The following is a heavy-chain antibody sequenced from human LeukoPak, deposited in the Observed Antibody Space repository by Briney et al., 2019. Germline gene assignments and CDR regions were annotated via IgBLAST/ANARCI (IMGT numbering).Heavy chain of an antibody. Sequence: ASVKVSCKASGYTFTSYYMHWVRQAPGQGLEWMGIINPSGGSTSYAQKFQGRVTMTRDTSTSTVYMELSSLRSEDTAVYYCARVWGSVGRYCSSTSCHSRDWFDPWGQGTPVTVSS. D-gene: IGHD2-2*01. CDR1: GYTFTSYY. J-gene: IGHJ5*02. CDR3: ARVWGSVGRYCSSTSCHSRDWFDP. V-gene: IGHV1-46*01. CDR2: INPSGGST.